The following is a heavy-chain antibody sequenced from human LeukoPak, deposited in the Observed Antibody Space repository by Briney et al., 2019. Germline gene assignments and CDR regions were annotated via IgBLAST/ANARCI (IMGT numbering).Heavy chain of an antibody. CDR2: ISSDGNTK. CDR3: ARGVSSGWYGD. V-gene: IGHV3-69-1*01. D-gene: IGHD6-19*01. Sequence: GGSLRLSCAASGFSVSDYYMNWVRQAPGKGLEWVSYISSDGNTKYYADSVKGRFTISRDNAKNSLYLQINSLRAEDTAVYYCARGVSSGWYGDWGQGTLVTVSS. J-gene: IGHJ4*02. CDR1: GFSVSDYY.